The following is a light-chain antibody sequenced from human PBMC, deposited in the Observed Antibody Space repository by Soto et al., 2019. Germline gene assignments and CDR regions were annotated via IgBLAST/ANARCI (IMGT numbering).Light chain of an antibody. Sequence: EIVLTQSPGTVSMSPGERATLSCRASQAVSSSLLAWYQHKPGQAPRLVIYGASSRATGIPDRFSGSGSGTDFTLTISRLEPEDFAVYYCQQGGASLWTFGKGTKVEIK. J-gene: IGKJ1*01. CDR2: GAS. CDR1: QAVSSSL. CDR3: QQGGASLWT. V-gene: IGKV3-20*01.